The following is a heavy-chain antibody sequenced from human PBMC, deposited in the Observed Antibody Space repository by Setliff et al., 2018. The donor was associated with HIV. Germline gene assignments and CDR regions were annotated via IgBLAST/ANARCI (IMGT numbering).Heavy chain of an antibody. CDR3: ARGPGGTVPKPLDAFDI. V-gene: IGHV4-38-2*02. CDR1: GYSLSSGYY. J-gene: IGHJ3*02. CDR2: VFYRGST. D-gene: IGHD1-1*01. Sequence: SETLSLTCPVSGYSLSSGYYWAWIRQPPGKGLEWIGSVFYRGSTYYNPSLKSRLSMSADASRSHISLELNSVTAADTATYYCARGPGGTVPKPLDAFDIWGQGTLVTVSS.